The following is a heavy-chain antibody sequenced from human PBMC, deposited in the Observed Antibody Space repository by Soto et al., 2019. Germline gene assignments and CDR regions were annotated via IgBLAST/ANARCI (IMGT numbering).Heavy chain of an antibody. Sequence: PGGSLKLSCEASGFSIRDYWMHGVRQAPGEGLVWVSCINGDASSTTYADSVKGRFTISRDDAKNTVYLQMTSLRAEGTAVYFCARDRSYAMEVWGQGTRVTVSS. CDR3: ARDRSYAMEV. J-gene: IGHJ6*02. CDR2: INGDASST. CDR1: GFSIRDYW. V-gene: IGHV3-74*01.